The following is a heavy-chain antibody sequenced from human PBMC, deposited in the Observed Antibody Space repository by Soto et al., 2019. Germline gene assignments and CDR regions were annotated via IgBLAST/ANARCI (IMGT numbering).Heavy chain of an antibody. CDR3: ARDHGVLGAFDI. Sequence: KPSETLSLTCTVSGGSISSGGYYWSWIRQHPGKGLEWIGYIYYSGSTYYNPSLKSRVTISVDTSKNQFSLKLSSVTAADTAVYYCARDHGVLGAFDIWGQGTMVTVSS. D-gene: IGHD1-1*01. J-gene: IGHJ3*02. CDR1: GGSISSGGYY. V-gene: IGHV4-31*03. CDR2: IYYSGST.